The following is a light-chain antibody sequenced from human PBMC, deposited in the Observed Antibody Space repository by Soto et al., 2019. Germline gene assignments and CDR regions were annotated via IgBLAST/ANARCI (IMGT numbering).Light chain of an antibody. Sequence: QSALTQPRSVSGSPGQSVTISCSGTSSDVGGYNAVAWYQQKPGEAPKLLIYSVSNRPSGVPDRFSGSKSGNTASLTISGLQGDDEADYYCCSYAGSHINYVFGGGTKLTVL. V-gene: IGLV2-11*01. CDR1: SSDVGGYNA. CDR2: SVS. J-gene: IGLJ2*01. CDR3: CSYAGSHINYV.